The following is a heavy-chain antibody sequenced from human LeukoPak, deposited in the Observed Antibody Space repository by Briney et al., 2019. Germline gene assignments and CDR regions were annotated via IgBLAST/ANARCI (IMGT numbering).Heavy chain of an antibody. CDR2: ISSDGSNK. CDR3: ARGLSGWDGFYFDY. CDR1: GFTFSHYT. Sequence: PGGSLRLSCAASGFTFSHYTTHWVRQAPGKGLEWVALISSDGSNKYYADSVKGRFTISRDNSKNTLYLQMNSLRAEDTAVYYCARGLSGWDGFYFDYWGQGTLVTVSS. D-gene: IGHD6-19*01. J-gene: IGHJ4*02. V-gene: IGHV3-30-3*01.